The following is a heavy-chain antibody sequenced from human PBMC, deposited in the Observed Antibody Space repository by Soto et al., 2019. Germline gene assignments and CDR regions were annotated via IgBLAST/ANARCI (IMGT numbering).Heavy chain of an antibody. CDR1: PCTFTSYW. Sequence: GGCLRLSCAASPCTFTSYWISWVRQAPGNGLEWVANIKQDGSEKYYVDSVKGRFTISRDNAKNSLYLQMNTLRAEATAVYYRARDRSPFGPWGQGTLVTVSS. D-gene: IGHD6-13*01. CDR2: IKQDGSEK. J-gene: IGHJ5*02. CDR3: ARDRSPFGP. V-gene: IGHV3-7*01.